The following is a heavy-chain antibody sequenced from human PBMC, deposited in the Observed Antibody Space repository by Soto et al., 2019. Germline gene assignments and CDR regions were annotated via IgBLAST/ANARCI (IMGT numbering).Heavy chain of an antibody. V-gene: IGHV3-30*18. CDR3: AKDRGPGGIYYYYSGMDV. Sequence: PGGSLRLSCAASGFAFSNYAMHWVRQAPGKGLEWVASISFDSTSDHYTDSVEGRYTSSRDNSKNTLYLQLTHLRADDTAVYYCAKDRGPGGIYYYYSGMDVWGQGTTVTVSS. CDR2: ISFDSTSD. D-gene: IGHD3-10*01. J-gene: IGHJ6*02. CDR1: GFAFSNYA.